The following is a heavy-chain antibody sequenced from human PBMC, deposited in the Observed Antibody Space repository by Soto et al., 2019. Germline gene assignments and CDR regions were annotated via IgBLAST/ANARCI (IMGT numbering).Heavy chain of an antibody. Sequence: SVKVSCKASGVTFSSYAISWVRQAPGQGLEWMGGIIPILGIANYAQKFQGRVTITADKSTSTAYMELSSLRSEDTAVYYCACIGSYSYFDYWGQGTLVTVSS. CDR3: ACIGSYSYFDY. V-gene: IGHV1-69*10. CDR2: IIPILGIA. J-gene: IGHJ4*02. CDR1: GVTFSSYA. D-gene: IGHD1-26*01.